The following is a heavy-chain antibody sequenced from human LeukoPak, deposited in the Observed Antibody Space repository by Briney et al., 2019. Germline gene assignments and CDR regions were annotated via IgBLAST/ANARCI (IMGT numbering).Heavy chain of an antibody. CDR2: ISGYNGNT. V-gene: IGHV1-18*01. J-gene: IGHJ4*02. CDR1: GCIFTNYY. Sequence: ASVKVFCKASGCIFTNYYITWVRQAPGQGLEWMGWISGYNGNTNYAQTLQGRVTMTTDTSTSTAYMELRSLRSDDTAVYYCARASGSYYSEFDYWGQGTLVTVSS. CDR3: ARASGSYYSEFDY. D-gene: IGHD1-26*01.